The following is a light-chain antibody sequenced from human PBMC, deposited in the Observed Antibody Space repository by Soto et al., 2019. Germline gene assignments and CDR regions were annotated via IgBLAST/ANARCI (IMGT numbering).Light chain of an antibody. J-gene: IGKJ1*01. CDR1: QNIRTE. CDR2: ATS. Sequence: AIQMTQSPSSLSASVGDRVTITCRASQNIRTELGWYQQTPGKAPKLLSYATSSLQGGVPSRFSGSGSGTDFTLTISGLQTEDFATYYCLQDYSYPRTFGQGTKVEIK. V-gene: IGKV1-6*01. CDR3: LQDYSYPRT.